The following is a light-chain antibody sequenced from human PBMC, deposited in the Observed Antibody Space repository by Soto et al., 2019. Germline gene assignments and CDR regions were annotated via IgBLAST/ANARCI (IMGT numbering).Light chain of an antibody. J-gene: IGKJ1*01. CDR3: QQCGGSPT. CDR2: GAS. CDR1: QKISSTV. V-gene: IGKV3-20*01. Sequence: IVLTQSPGILSLSPGERASLSCRASQKISSTVLAWYQQKPGQAPRLLIYGASSRTTGIPDRFSGSGSGTDLTLTISRLEPEDFAMYYCQQCGGSPTFGQGTKVDI.